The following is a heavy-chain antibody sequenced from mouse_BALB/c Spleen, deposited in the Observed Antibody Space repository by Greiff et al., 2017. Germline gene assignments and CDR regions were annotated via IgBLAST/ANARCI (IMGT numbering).Heavy chain of an antibody. D-gene: IGHD1-2*01. V-gene: IGHV3-6*02. J-gene: IGHJ3*01. CDR1: GYSITSGYY. Sequence: EVKLVESGPGLVKPSQSLSLTCSVTGYSITSGYYWNWIRQFPGNKLEWMGYISYDGSNNYNPSLKNRISITRDTSKNQFFLKLNSVTTEDTATYYCARGDYGYWFAYWGQGTLVTVSA. CDR3: ARGDYGYWFAY. CDR2: ISYDGSN.